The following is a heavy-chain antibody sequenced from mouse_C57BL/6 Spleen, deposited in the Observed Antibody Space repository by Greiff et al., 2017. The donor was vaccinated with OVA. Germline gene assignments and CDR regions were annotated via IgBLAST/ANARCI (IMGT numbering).Heavy chain of an antibody. CDR1: GYTFTDHT. Sequence: QVQLKQSDAEVVKPGASVKISCKVSGYTFTDHTIHWMKQRPEQGLEWIGYIYPRDGSTKYKEKFKGKVTLTAAKSSSTAYMQLNSLTFEVTAVYFDATAGDYYGSGYVGAMDYWGQGTSVTVSS. V-gene: IGHV1-78*01. J-gene: IGHJ4*01. CDR3: ATAGDYYGSGYVGAMDY. CDR2: IYPRDGST. D-gene: IGHD1-1*01.